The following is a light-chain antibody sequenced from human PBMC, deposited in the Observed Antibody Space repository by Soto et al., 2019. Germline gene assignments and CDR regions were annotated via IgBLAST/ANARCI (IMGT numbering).Light chain of an antibody. CDR3: ATWDVSLSAWV. CDR2: KNN. Sequence: QSLLTQPPSASGTPGQRVTISCSGSSSNIGSNYVYWYQQLPGTAPKLLIYKNNQRPSGVPDRFSGSKAGTSASLAISGLRSEDEADYYCATWDVSLSAWVFGGGAKLTVL. CDR1: SSNIGSNY. V-gene: IGLV1-47*01. J-gene: IGLJ3*02.